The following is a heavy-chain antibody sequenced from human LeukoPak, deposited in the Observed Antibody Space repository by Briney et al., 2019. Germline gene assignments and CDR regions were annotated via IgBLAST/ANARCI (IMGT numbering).Heavy chain of an antibody. V-gene: IGHV4-31*03. J-gene: IGHJ3*02. CDR2: IYYSGST. CDR3: ARGRDYDAFDI. CDR1: GGSISSGGYY. Sequence: SETLSLTCTVSGGSISSGGYYWSWIRQHPGKGLEWIGYIYYSGSTYYNPSLKSRVTISVDRSKSQFSLKLSSVTAADTAVYYCARGRDYDAFDIWGQGTMVTVSS. D-gene: IGHD3/OR15-3a*01.